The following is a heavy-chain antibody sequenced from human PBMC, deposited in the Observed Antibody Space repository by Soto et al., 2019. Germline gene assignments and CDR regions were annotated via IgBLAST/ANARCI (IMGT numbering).Heavy chain of an antibody. CDR2: ISSNGGTT. Sequence: EVHLAECGGGMVQPGGSLRLTCVASGFTFSSYDMHWVRQAPGKGLEYVSSISSNGGTTYYGNSVKGRFTISRDNSKNTLYLQMGSLRAEDMAVYYCVRRVSGNYDYWAQGTLVTVSS. CDR1: GFTFSSYD. V-gene: IGHV3-64*01. CDR3: VRRVSGNYDY. J-gene: IGHJ4*02. D-gene: IGHD1-7*01.